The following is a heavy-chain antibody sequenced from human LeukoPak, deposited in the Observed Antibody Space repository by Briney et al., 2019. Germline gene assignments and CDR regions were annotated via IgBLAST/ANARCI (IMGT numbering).Heavy chain of an antibody. Sequence: SETLSLTCTVSGGSISSYYWSWIRQPPGKELEWIGYIYYSGSSNYNPSLKSRVTISVDTSKNQFSLKLSSVTAADTAVYYCARGSYDFWSGYYRKYNWFDPWGRGTLVTVSS. CDR2: IYYSGSS. CDR3: ARGSYDFWSGYYRKYNWFDP. CDR1: GGSISSYY. D-gene: IGHD3-3*01. J-gene: IGHJ5*02. V-gene: IGHV4-59*12.